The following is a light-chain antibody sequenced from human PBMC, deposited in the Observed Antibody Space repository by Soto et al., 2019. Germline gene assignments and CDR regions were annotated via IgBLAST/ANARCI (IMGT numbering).Light chain of an antibody. Sequence: DIVMTQSPDSLAVSLGERATINCKSSQSVLYSPNNKNYLAWFQNKPGQPPKLLIYWASTRESGVPDRFSGSGSGTDFTLTITSLRAVDVAVYYCQQYLGTPQTFGQGTKVEIK. CDR1: QSVLYSPNNKNY. V-gene: IGKV4-1*01. J-gene: IGKJ1*01. CDR2: WAS. CDR3: QQYLGTPQT.